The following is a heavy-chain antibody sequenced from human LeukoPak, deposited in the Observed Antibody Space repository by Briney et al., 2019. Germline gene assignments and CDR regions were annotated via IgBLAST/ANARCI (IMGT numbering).Heavy chain of an antibody. CDR2: IHWNGGSI. Sequence: GGSLRPSCAASGFTFDDSGMSWVRQAPGKGLEWVSGIHWNGGSIAYADSVKGRFIISRDNAKNSLYLQMNSLRAEDTAFYYCARGANPLPLDYWGQRTLVTVSS. D-gene: IGHD1-26*01. CDR3: ARGANPLPLDY. V-gene: IGHV3-20*04. CDR1: GFTFDDSG. J-gene: IGHJ4*02.